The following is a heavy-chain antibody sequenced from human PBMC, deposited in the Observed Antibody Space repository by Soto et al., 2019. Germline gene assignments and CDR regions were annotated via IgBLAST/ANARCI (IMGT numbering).Heavy chain of an antibody. CDR3: AKEAHDDGDYFDAFDI. D-gene: IGHD4-17*01. V-gene: IGHV3-23*01. Sequence: EVQLLESGGGLVQPGGSLRLSCTASGFTFSSYAMTWVRQATGKGLEWVSIISGSGDSTYYADSVKGRCTISRDNSLNTLDRQITSPRAEDTAVYYWAKEAHDDGDYFDAFDIWGQGTMVTVSS. J-gene: IGHJ3*02. CDR1: GFTFSSYA. CDR2: ISGSGDST.